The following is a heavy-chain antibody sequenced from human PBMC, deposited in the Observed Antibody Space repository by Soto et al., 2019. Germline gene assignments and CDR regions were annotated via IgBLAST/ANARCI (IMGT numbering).Heavy chain of an antibody. CDR1: GGSISSYY. V-gene: IGHV4-59*01. CDR3: ARDRRRAYYYYGMDV. D-gene: IGHD3-10*01. J-gene: IGHJ6*02. Sequence: PSETLSLTCTVSGGSISSYYWSWSRQPPGKGLEWIGYIYYSGSTNYNPSLKSRVTISVDTSKNQFSLKLSSVTAADTAVYYCARDRRRAYYYYGMDVWGQGTTVTVA. CDR2: IYYSGST.